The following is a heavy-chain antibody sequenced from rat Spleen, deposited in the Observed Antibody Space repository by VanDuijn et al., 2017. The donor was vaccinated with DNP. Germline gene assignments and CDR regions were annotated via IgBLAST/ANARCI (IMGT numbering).Heavy chain of an antibody. CDR3: TRYYDSFDY. CDR2: ITYDSGTI. J-gene: IGHJ2*01. D-gene: IGHD1-1*01. Sequence: EVQLVESGGGLVQPGRSLKLSCAASGFTFSFYGMAWVRQAPKKGLEWVATITYDSGTIYYRDSVKGRFTISRDYAKPTLYLQMDSLRSEDTATYYCTRYYDSFDYWGQGVMVTVSS. V-gene: IGHV5-29*01. CDR1: GFTFSFYG.